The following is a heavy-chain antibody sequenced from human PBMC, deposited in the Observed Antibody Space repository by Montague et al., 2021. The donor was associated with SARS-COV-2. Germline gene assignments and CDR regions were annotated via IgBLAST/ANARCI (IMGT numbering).Heavy chain of an antibody. CDR2: IKRKGDST. CDR1: GFTFDNYG. CDR3: VRGATAGPLDY. J-gene: IGHJ4*02. V-gene: IGHV3-20*04. Sequence: SLRLSCAASGFTFDNYGMSWVRQGPGKGLEWVSGIKRKGDSTGYEDSVKGRFTISRDNAKNFLYLQMNSLRVEDTALYYCVRGATAGPLDYWGQGTLVTVSS. D-gene: IGHD6-19*01.